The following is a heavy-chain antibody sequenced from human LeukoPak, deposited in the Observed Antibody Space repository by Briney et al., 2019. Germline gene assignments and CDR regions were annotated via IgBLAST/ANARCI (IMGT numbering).Heavy chain of an antibody. Sequence: GSLRLSCAASGFSFSGYGMHWVRQAPGKGLEGVAFIRYDGSNEYYADSVKGRFTISRDKSKNTLSLQMNGLRVEDTAVYYCASTIWDYYYGMDVWGQGTTVTVSS. D-gene: IGHD3-16*01. CDR1: GFSFSGYG. CDR2: IRYDGSNE. J-gene: IGHJ6*02. CDR3: ASTIWDYYYGMDV. V-gene: IGHV3-30*02.